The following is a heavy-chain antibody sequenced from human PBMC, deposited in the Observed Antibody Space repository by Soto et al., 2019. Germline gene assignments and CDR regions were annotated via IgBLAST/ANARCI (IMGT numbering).Heavy chain of an antibody. CDR1: GGSFSGYY. J-gene: IGHJ3*02. CDR3: ARGRPGPEYYGHFVDLLDI. Sequence: SETLSLTCAVYGGSFSGYYWSWIRQPPGKGLEWIGEINHSGSTNYNPSLKSRVTISVDTSKNQFSLKLSSVTAADTAVYYCARGRPGPEYYGHFVDLLDICSQGSMDTGS. V-gene: IGHV4-34*01. D-gene: IGHD3-16*01. CDR2: INHSGST.